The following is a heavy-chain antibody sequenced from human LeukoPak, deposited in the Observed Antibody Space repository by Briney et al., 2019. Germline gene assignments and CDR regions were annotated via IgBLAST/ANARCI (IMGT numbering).Heavy chain of an antibody. Sequence: GSLRLSCAASGFTFSSYWMSWVRQAPGKGLEWVANIKQDGSEKYYVDSVKGRFTISRDNAKNSLYLQMNSLRAEDTAVYYCARDYDYVWGRLDYWGQGTLVTVSS. CDR3: ARDYDYVWGRLDY. J-gene: IGHJ4*02. CDR1: GFTFSSYW. D-gene: IGHD3-16*01. V-gene: IGHV3-7*01. CDR2: IKQDGSEK.